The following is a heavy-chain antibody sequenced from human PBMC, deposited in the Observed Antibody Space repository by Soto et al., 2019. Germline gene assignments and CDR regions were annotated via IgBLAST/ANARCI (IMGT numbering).Heavy chain of an antibody. Sequence: VQLVQSGAEVKKPGASVKVSCKASGFTFSNAWMSWVRQAPGKGLEWVGRIKSKTDGGTTDYAAPVKGRFTISRDDSKNTLYLQMNSLKTEDTAVYYCTTDVTPEYYYDSSGYYGAFDIWGQGTMVTVSS. J-gene: IGHJ3*02. D-gene: IGHD3-22*01. CDR3: TTDVTPEYYYDSSGYYGAFDI. CDR1: GFTFSNAW. CDR2: IKSKTDGGTT. V-gene: IGHV3-15*01.